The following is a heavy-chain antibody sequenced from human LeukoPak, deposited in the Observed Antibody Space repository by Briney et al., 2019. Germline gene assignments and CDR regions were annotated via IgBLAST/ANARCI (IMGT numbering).Heavy chain of an antibody. CDR3: AKGGDGRYYDSSGSFFYYYGMDV. V-gene: IGHV3-23*01. CDR2: ISGSGGST. Sequence: GGSPRLSCAASGFTFSSYAMSWVRQAPGKGLKWVSTISGSGGSTYYADSVKGRFTISRDNSKNTLYLQMNSLRAEDTAVYYCAKGGDGRYYDSSGSFFYYYGMDVWGQGTTVTVSS. J-gene: IGHJ6*02. D-gene: IGHD3-22*01. CDR1: GFTFSSYA.